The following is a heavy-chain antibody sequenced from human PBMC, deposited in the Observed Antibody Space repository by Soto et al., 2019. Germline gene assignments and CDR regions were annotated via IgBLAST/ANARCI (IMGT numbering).Heavy chain of an antibody. CDR1: GFTFSSYS. CDR3: AKDRYDILTGYYRLPPDFDY. D-gene: IGHD3-9*01. CDR2: ISSSSSYI. Sequence: GGSLRLSCAASGFTFSSYSMNWVRQAPGKGLEWVSSISSSSSYIYYADSVKGRFTISRDNAKNTLYLQMNSLRAEDTAVYYCAKDRYDILTGYYRLPPDFDYWGQGTLVTVSS. V-gene: IGHV3-21*04. J-gene: IGHJ4*02.